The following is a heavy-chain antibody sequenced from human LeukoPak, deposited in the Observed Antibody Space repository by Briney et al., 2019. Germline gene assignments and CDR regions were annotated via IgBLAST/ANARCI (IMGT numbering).Heavy chain of an antibody. J-gene: IGHJ4*02. D-gene: IGHD1-26*01. Sequence: SETLSLTCTVSGGSISSYYWSWIRQPPGKGLEWIGYIYYSGSTNYNPSLKSRVTISVDTSKNQFSLKLSAVTAADTAVYYCARARGGGSYYDFPIDYWGQGTLVTVSS. CDR3: ARARGGGSYYDFPIDY. V-gene: IGHV4-59*01. CDR1: GGSISSYY. CDR2: IYYSGST.